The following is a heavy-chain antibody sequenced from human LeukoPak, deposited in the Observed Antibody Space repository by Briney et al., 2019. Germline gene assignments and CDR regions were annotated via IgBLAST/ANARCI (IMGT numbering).Heavy chain of an antibody. Sequence: PSETLSLTCTVSGDSITNTIYYWGWIRQPPGKGLGWIGGIYYSGSTYYNPSLRSRVTISLDTSKNQFFLRLSSVTAADTAMYYCAREGRYYDSGSYGFDPWGQGTLVTVSS. CDR3: AREGRYYDSGSYGFDP. CDR2: IYYSGST. D-gene: IGHD3-10*01. V-gene: IGHV4-39*07. J-gene: IGHJ5*02. CDR1: GDSITNTIYY.